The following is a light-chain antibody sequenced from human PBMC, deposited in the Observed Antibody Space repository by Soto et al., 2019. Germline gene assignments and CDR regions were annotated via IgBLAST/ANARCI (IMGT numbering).Light chain of an antibody. CDR3: QQYNSYSRT. J-gene: IGKJ1*01. Sequence: DIQMTQSPSTVSASVLDIATITCRASQSISSWVAWYQQKPGKAPKLLIYDACSLESGVPSRFSGSGSGTVFTLTRSSLQHDDAATYCRQQYNSYSRTFGQGTKVEIK. CDR2: DAC. CDR1: QSISSW. V-gene: IGKV1-5*01.